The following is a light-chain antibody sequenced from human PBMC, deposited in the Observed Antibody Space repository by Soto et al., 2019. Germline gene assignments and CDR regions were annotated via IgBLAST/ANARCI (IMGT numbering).Light chain of an antibody. Sequence: QSALTQPASVSGSPGQSITISCTGTSSDVGGYNYVSWYQQHPGKAPKLMIYDVSNRPSGVSNRFSGSKSGKTASLTISGLQAEDEADYYCSSYTSSTTSSFGTGTKLTVL. V-gene: IGLV2-14*03. CDR2: DVS. J-gene: IGLJ1*01. CDR1: SSDVGGYNY. CDR3: SSYTSSTTSS.